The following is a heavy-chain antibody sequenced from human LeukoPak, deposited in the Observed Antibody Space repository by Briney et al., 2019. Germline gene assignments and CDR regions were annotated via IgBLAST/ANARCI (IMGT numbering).Heavy chain of an antibody. D-gene: IGHD2-2*01. CDR2: IRRKEYGCTT. V-gene: IGHV3-49*04. Sequence: PGGSLRLSCRVPGHTLGDYAVRWVRQAPGRGVEWVGFIRRKEYGCTTEYGAGLSYRLNIPRDDSKTIAYLLMYSLRTEYKAVCYCTRGPAAIGSDYWGQGTLVTVSS. J-gene: IGHJ4*02. CDR1: GHTLGDYA. CDR3: TRGPAAIGSDY.